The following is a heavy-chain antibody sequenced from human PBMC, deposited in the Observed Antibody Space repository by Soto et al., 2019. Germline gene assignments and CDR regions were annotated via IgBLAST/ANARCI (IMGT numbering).Heavy chain of an antibody. D-gene: IGHD1-26*01. CDR1: GFIFSGSA. CDR3: ARIYSDALDI. Sequence: DVQVVESGGGLVQPGGSLKLSCAASGFIFSGSAIHWVRQASGKGLEWVARIRSKGNNYATAYAASVKGRFTISRDDSNKTAYLQLNSLKAEDTAIYYCARIYSDALDIWGQGTMVTVSS. J-gene: IGHJ3*02. V-gene: IGHV3-73*02. CDR2: IRSKGNNYAT.